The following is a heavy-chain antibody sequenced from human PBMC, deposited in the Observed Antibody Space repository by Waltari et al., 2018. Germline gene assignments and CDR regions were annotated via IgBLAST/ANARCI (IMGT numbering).Heavy chain of an antibody. CDR2: INQEGNGL. V-gene: IGHV3-7*01. CDR3: ARVPLPWYLDY. J-gene: IGHJ4*02. CDR1: GFTFSNYW. Sequence: EVQVVESGGGLVQPGGSLRLSCAASGFTFSNYWMTWVRRAPGKGLEWVANINQEGNGLHYVDSVRGRFTISRDNAKNSMLLQMNSLRAEDTAVYYCARVPLPWYLDYWGQGTLVTVSS.